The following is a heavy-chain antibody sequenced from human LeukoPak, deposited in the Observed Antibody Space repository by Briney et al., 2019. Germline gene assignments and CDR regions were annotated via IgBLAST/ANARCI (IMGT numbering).Heavy chain of an antibody. CDR1: GFTFSRYW. CDR2: IKRDGSEK. CDR3: ARDSLSGSQDY. D-gene: IGHD1-26*01. Sequence: GGSLRLSCAGSGFTFSRYWMSWVRQAPGKGPEWVANIKRDGSEKYYVDSVKGRFTISRDNAKNSLFLQMNSLRAEDTAVYYCARDSLSGSQDYWGQGTLVTVSS. V-gene: IGHV3-7*01. J-gene: IGHJ4*02.